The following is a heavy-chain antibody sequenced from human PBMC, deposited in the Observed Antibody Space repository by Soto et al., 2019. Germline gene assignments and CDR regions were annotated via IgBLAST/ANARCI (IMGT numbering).Heavy chain of an antibody. V-gene: IGHV4-39*01. D-gene: IGHD3-22*01. Sequence: ETLSLTCSVSGGSISSSSYYWGWIRQPPGKGLEWIGSIYYSGSTFYNPSLKSRVTISVDTSTNQFSLRLSSVTAADTGVFFCARQEYYYDSTGYYSPYYYGMDVWGQGTTVTVSS. CDR1: GGSISSSSYY. CDR3: ARQEYYYDSTGYYSPYYYGMDV. J-gene: IGHJ6*02. CDR2: IYYSGST.